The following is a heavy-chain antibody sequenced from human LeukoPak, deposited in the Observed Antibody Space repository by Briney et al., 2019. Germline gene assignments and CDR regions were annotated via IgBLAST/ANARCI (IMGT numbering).Heavy chain of an antibody. CDR1: RCTFSSYA. D-gene: IGHD6-13*01. Sequence: PGGSLRLFCAASRCTFSSYAMNWVRQAPGKGLEWVSVISGSGSSTYYADSVKGRFTISRDNSKNTLYLQMNSLRAEDTAVYYCATSFGPVIAAAGTGADWGQGTLVTVSS. CDR3: ATSFGPVIAAAGTGAD. CDR2: ISGSGSST. J-gene: IGHJ4*02. V-gene: IGHV3-23*01.